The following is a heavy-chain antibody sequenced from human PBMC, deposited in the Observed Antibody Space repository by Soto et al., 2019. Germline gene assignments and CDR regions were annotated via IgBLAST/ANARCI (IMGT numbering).Heavy chain of an antibody. CDR2: ISNNGAHT. CDR1: GFTFSNYE. Sequence: EAQLVASGGGLVQPRGSLSVSCAASGFTFSNYEMHWVRQAPGKGLEYVSGISNNGAHTDYAKSVKGRFTISRDNSENTLYLQMGSLRAEDMALYYCARRGYGSRWPNVYMDVWGKGTTVTVSS. J-gene: IGHJ6*03. V-gene: IGHV3-64*01. CDR3: ARRGYGSRWPNVYMDV. D-gene: IGHD6-13*01.